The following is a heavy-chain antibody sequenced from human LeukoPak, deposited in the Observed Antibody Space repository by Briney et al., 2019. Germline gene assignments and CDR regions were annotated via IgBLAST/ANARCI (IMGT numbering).Heavy chain of an antibody. D-gene: IGHD3-10*01. Sequence: PSQTLSLTCTVSGGSISSGGFYWSWIRQPPGKGLEWIGYIYHSGSTYYNPSLKSRVTISVDRSKNQFSLKLSSVTAADTAVYYCARGGVEWARDWGQGTLVTVSS. J-gene: IGHJ4*02. CDR2: IYHSGST. CDR1: GGSISSGGFY. CDR3: ARGGVEWARD. V-gene: IGHV4-30-2*01.